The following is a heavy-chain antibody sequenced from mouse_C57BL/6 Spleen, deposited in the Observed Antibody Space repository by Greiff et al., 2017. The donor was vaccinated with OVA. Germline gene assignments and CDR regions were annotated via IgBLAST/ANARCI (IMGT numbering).Heavy chain of an antibody. CDR3: ARQGLNSNYGAWFAY. D-gene: IGHD2-5*01. CDR1: GFSLTSYG. CDR2: IWSGGSA. Sequence: VKLMESGPGLVQPSQCLSITCTASGFSLTSYGVHWVRQSPGKGLEWLGVIWSGGSAAYNAAFISRLSISKDNSKSQVFFKMNSLQADDTAIYYCARQGLNSNYGAWFAYWGQGTLVTVSA. V-gene: IGHV2-2*01. J-gene: IGHJ3*01.